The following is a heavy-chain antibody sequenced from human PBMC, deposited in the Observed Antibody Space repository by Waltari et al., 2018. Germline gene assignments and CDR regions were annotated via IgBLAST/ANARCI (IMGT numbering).Heavy chain of an antibody. J-gene: IGHJ3*01. Sequence: QLQLQASGPGLVKPSETLSLTCRVSVFSLPTHRHYWGWIRQPPGQGLEWIGTISYKGATYSSPSLRSRVTIFRDTSKNQLSLKLGSVTAADTAFYYCATYIGASLGTAAFDVWGQGTMVTVSS. D-gene: IGHD5-12*01. V-gene: IGHV4-39*01. CDR1: VFSLPTHRHY. CDR3: ATYIGASLGTAAFDV. CDR2: ISYKGAT.